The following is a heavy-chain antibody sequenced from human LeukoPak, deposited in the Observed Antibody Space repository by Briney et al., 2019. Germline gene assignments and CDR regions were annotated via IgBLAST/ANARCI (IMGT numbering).Heavy chain of an antibody. Sequence: GGSLRLSCAASGFTFSSYAMNWVRQAPGKGLEWVSAISGSGGSTYYAASVKGRFTISRDNSKNTLYLEMNSLRAGDTAMYYCAKDVVGARAADYWGQGTLVTVSS. CDR2: ISGSGGST. CDR1: GFTFSSYA. D-gene: IGHD1-26*01. V-gene: IGHV3-23*01. J-gene: IGHJ4*02. CDR3: AKDVVGARAADY.